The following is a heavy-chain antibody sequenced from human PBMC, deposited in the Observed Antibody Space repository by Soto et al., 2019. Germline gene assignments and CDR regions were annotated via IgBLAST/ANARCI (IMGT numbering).Heavy chain of an antibody. D-gene: IGHD5-18*01. J-gene: IGHJ5*02. V-gene: IGHV3-11*01. CDR3: ARDHLEYSYANWFDP. CDR2: ISSSGSTI. Sequence: GGSLRLSCAASGFTFSDYYMSWIRQAPGKGLEWVSYISSSGSTIYYADSVKGRFTISRDNAKNSLYLQMNSLRAEDTAVYYCARDHLEYSYANWFDPWGQGTLVTVSS. CDR1: GFTFSDYY.